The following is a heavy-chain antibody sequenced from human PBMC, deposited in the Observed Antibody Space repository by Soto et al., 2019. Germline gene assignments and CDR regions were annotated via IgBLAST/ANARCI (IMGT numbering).Heavy chain of an antibody. CDR2: ISAYNGNT. J-gene: IGHJ5*02. CDR3: ARDRPPFDP. Sequence: QVQLVQSGAEVKKPGASVKVSCKASGYTFSSYHISWVRQAPGQGLEWMGWISAYNGNTNYAQKLQGRVTMTTDTSPRTAYMVLRSLRSDDTAVYYCARDRPPFDPWGQGTLVTVSS. CDR1: GYTFSSYH. V-gene: IGHV1-18*01.